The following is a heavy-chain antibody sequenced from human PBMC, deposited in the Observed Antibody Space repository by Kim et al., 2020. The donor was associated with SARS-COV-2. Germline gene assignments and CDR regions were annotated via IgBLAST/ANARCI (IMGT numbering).Heavy chain of an antibody. V-gene: IGHV4-34*01. Sequence: SETLSLTCAVYGGSFSGYYWSWIRQPPGKGLEWIGEINHSGSTNYNPSLKSRVTISVDTSKNQFSLKLSSVTAADTAVYYCARGSRVWYSSSWYKGNWFDPWGQGTLVTVSS. CDR1: GGSFSGYY. D-gene: IGHD6-13*01. CDR2: INHSGST. J-gene: IGHJ5*02. CDR3: ARGSRVWYSSSWYKGNWFDP.